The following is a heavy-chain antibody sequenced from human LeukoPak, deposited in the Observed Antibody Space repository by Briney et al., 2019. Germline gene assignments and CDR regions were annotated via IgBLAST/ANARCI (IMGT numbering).Heavy chain of an antibody. J-gene: IGHJ4*02. CDR3: ANPTPLNKYYYDSSGTF. D-gene: IGHD3-22*01. CDR1: GFTFSSYA. CDR2: ISGSGGST. Sequence: GGSLRLSCAAAGFTFSSYAMSWVRQAPGKGLEWVSAISGSGGSTYYADSVKGRFTISRDNSKNTLYLQMNSLRAEDTAVYYCANPTPLNKYYYDSSGTFWGQGTLVTVSS. V-gene: IGHV3-23*01.